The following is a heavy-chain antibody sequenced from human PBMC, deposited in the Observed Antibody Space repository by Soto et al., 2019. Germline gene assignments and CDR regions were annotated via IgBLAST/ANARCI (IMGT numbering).Heavy chain of an antibody. CDR1: GASISSGGYY. CDR3: AASCVGCGGFNYYGMDV. CDR2: IYYSGTT. V-gene: IGHV4-31*03. Sequence: QVQLQESGPGLVKPSQTLSLTCSVSGASISSGGYYWNWIRQHPGKGLEWIGYIYYSGTTYYNPXLKSRVTISVAXSXNXLSLKLSAVTAADTAVYYCAASCVGCGGFNYYGMDVWGQGTTVTVSS. D-gene: IGHD2-21*01. J-gene: IGHJ6*02.